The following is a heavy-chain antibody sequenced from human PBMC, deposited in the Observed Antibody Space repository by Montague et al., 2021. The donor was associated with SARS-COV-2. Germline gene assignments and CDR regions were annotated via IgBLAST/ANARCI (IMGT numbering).Heavy chain of an antibody. V-gene: IGHV3-48*03. Sequence: GSLRLSCAASGSTFSNYDMNWVRQAPGKGPEWISYISTSAYTTSYAGSVKGRFTISRDNGKNSLYLQMNSLRVEDTAVYYCTRDYRSIVGDGLDIWGQGTKVTVSS. CDR1: GSTFSNYD. CDR2: ISTSAYTT. CDR3: TRDYRSIVGDGLDI. J-gene: IGHJ3*02. D-gene: IGHD3-16*02.